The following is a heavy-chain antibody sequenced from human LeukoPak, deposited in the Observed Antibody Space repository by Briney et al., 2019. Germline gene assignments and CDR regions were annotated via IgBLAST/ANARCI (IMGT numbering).Heavy chain of an antibody. CDR1: GGTFSSYA. V-gene: IGHV1-69*01. Sequence: SVKVSCKASGGTFSSYAISWVRQAPGQGLEWMGGIIPIFGTANYAQKFQGRVTITADESTSTAYMELSSLRSEDTGVYYCARSEAEDDAFDIWGQGTMVTVSS. CDR3: ARSEAEDDAFDI. CDR2: IIPIFGTA. J-gene: IGHJ3*02.